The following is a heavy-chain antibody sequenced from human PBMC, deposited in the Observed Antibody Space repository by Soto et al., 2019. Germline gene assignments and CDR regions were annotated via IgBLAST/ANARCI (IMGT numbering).Heavy chain of an antibody. Sequence: QVQLQESGPGLMKPSQTLSHTCSVSGASTVSHYHWTWIRQPPGKGLEWMGYIFNSGTTFYNPSLTSRLSISMDTSGNHFSLELRSVTAADTAVYYCALALGPTTGLDYWGQGTLVTVSS. V-gene: IGHV4-31*02. D-gene: IGHD1-26*01. J-gene: IGHJ4*02. CDR1: GASTVSHYH. CDR3: ALALGPTTGLDY. CDR2: IFNSGTT.